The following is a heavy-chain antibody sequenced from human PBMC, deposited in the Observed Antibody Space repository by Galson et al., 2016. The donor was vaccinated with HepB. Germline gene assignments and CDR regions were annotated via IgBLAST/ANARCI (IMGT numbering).Heavy chain of an antibody. CDR2: ISYSGST. CDR3: ARAKTGYSSGWAFDF. Sequence: TLSLTCTVSGGSVSIGTFHWSWIRQQPGKGLEWIGFISYSGSTSYNPSLKSRATISSDASKNHFSLKLSSVTAADTAVFYCARAKTGYSSGWAFDFWGQGSLVTVSS. D-gene: IGHD6-19*01. CDR1: GGSVSIGTFH. V-gene: IGHV4-31*03. J-gene: IGHJ4*02.